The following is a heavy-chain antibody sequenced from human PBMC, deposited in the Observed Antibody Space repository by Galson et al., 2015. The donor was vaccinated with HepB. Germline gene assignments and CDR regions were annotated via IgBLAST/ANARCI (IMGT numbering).Heavy chain of an antibody. CDR1: GFTFSSYD. J-gene: IGHJ2*01. CDR3: AKFKRDKIGPYWYFDL. CDR2: ISGSGGST. V-gene: IGHV3-23*01. D-gene: IGHD3/OR15-3a*01. Sequence: SLRLSCAASGFTFSSYDMHWVRQAPGKGLEWVSAISGSGGSTYYADSVKGRFTISRDNSKNTLYLQMNSLRAEDTAVYYCAKFKRDKIGPYWYFDLWGRGTLVTVSS.